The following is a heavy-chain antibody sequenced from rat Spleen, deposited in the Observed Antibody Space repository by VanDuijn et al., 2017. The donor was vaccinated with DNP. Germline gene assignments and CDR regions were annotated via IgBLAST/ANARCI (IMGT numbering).Heavy chain of an antibody. CDR1: GFNLNDYW. V-gene: IGHV4-2*01. Sequence: EVKLVESGGGLVQPGRSLKLSCAASGFNLNDYWMGWVRQAPGKGLEWIGEINKDSSTMNQTPSLKEKFTISRDNAQNTLYLQMSKLGSEDTAIYYCARANSGDPFDSWGEGVMVTVSS. D-gene: IGHD1-1*01. CDR2: INKDSSTM. CDR3: ARANSGDPFDS. J-gene: IGHJ2*01.